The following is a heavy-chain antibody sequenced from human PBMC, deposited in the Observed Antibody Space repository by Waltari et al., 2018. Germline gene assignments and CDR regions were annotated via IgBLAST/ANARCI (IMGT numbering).Heavy chain of an antibody. V-gene: IGHV3-30*03. CDR3: AGSGFSIVY. J-gene: IGHJ4*02. CDR1: GFSFTTYA. D-gene: IGHD3-3*02. CDR2: ISYEGSNK. Sequence: QVQLVESGGGVVQPGRSLRLSCAASGFSFTTYAMHWVRQAPGKGLEWVAFISYEGSNKYYADSVKGRFTISRDNSKNTLFLQMDSLRAEDTAVYFCAGSGFSIVYWGQGSLVTVSS.